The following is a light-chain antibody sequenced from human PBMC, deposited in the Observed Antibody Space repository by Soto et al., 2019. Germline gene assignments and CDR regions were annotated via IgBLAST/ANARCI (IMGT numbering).Light chain of an antibody. CDR3: QQYDSFSKT. J-gene: IGKJ1*01. CDR2: DAS. Sequence: IQMTQSPSTLSASVGDRVTITCRASQSIRSWLAWYQQKPGKAPQLLIYDASNLESGVPSRFSGSGSGTEFTLTISSLQPDDFATYYCQQYDSFSKTFGRGTRMDIK. CDR1: QSIRSW. V-gene: IGKV1-5*01.